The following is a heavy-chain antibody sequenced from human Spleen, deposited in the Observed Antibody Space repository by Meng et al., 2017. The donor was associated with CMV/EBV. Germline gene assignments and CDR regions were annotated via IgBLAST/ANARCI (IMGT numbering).Heavy chain of an antibody. CDR1: GFTFSNYA. D-gene: IGHD3-16*02. CDR3: AKSISTFGGVIVPDY. J-gene: IGHJ4*02. V-gene: IGHV3-33*06. Sequence: GESLKISCAASGFTFSNYAINWVRQAPGKGLEWVAVIWYDGSNKYYADSVKGRFTISRDNSKNTLYLQMNSLRAEDTAVYYCAKSISTFGGVIVPDYWGQGTLVTVSS. CDR2: IWYDGSNK.